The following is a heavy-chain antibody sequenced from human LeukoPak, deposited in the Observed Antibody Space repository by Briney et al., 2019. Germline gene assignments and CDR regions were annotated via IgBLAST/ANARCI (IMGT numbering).Heavy chain of an antibody. CDR1: GGSFSGYY. J-gene: IGHJ6*04. D-gene: IGHD3-10*01. V-gene: IGHV4-34*01. CDR3: ARARTMVRGSDYYYGMDV. CDR2: INHSGST. Sequence: SETLSLTCAVCGGSFSGYYWSWIRQPPGKGLEWIGEINHSGSTNYNPSLKSRVTISVDTSKNQFSLKLSSVTAADTAVYYCARARTMVRGSDYYYGMDVWGKGTTVTVSS.